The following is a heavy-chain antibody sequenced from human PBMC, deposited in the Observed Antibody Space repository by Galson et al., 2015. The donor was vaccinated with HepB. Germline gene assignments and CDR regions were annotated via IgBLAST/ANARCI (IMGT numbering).Heavy chain of an antibody. CDR2: IYYSGTT. V-gene: IGHV4-59*08. J-gene: IGHJ3*01. CDR1: GGSISTYY. D-gene: IGHD6-13*01. CDR3: ARIPARSSSISYAGAFDL. Sequence: ETLSLTCTVSGGSISTYYWSWLRQPPGKGLEWIGYIYYSGTTNYNPSLKSRVTVSLHTSKSQFSLELHSVTAADTAVYFCARIPARSSSISYAGAFDLWGQGTMVTVSS.